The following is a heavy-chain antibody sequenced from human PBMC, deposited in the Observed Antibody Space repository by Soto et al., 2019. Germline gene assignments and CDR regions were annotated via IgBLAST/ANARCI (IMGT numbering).Heavy chain of an antibody. D-gene: IGHD3-10*01. V-gene: IGHV3-33*01. Sequence: PGESLRPSCAASGFTFSSFGMHWVRPAPGKGMEWVAVIWYDGSNKYYADSVKGRFTISRDKSKNTLYLQMNSLRAEDTAVYYCARVISSGSPLGSWWDYYYGMDVWGKGTRFTVSS. CDR3: ARVISSGSPLGSWWDYYYGMDV. CDR2: IWYDGSNK. CDR1: GFTFSSFG. J-gene: IGHJ6*04.